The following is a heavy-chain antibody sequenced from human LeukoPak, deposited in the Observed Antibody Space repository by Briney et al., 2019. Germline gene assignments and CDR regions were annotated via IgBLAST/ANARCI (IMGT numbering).Heavy chain of an antibody. V-gene: IGHV5-51*01. CDR1: GYSFTSYW. J-gene: IGHJ4*02. CDR3: ARQSCSSTSCPLVYYFDY. Sequence: GESLKISCKGSGYSFTSYWIGWVRQMPGKGLEWMGIIYPGDSDTRYSPSFQGQVTISADKSISTAYLQWSSLKASDTAMYYCARQSCSSTSCPLVYYFDYWGQGTLVTVSS. D-gene: IGHD2-2*01. CDR2: IYPGDSDT.